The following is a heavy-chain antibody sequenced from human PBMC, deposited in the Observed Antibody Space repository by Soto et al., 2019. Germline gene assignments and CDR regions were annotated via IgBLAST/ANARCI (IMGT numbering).Heavy chain of an antibody. D-gene: IGHD6-6*01. Sequence: EVQLLESGGGLVQPGESLRLSCAASGFTFSSYAMSWVRQAPGKGLEWVSVISGSDDSTYYADSVKGRFTISRDNSKNTLYPRMNSLRAEDTAVYYCAKRSSSSTFDYWGQGTLFTVSS. CDR1: GFTFSSYA. CDR3: AKRSSSSTFDY. V-gene: IGHV3-23*01. CDR2: ISGSDDST. J-gene: IGHJ4*02.